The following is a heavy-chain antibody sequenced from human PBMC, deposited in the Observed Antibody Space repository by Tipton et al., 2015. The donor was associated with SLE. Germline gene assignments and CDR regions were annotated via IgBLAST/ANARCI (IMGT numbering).Heavy chain of an antibody. J-gene: IGHJ2*01. Sequence: SLRLSCVGSGFNFTKYRMSWIRQAPGKGLQWVAHIKEDGVEQFYADSVKGRLTISRDNAKSSLFLQLNSLRVDDTAIYYCARVDVGYDSISGNYDWTLAPCGRGSLVTVSP. CDR1: GFNFTKYR. CDR2: IKEDGVEQ. D-gene: IGHD3-10*01. CDR3: ARVDVGYDSISGNYDWTLAP. V-gene: IGHV3-7*01.